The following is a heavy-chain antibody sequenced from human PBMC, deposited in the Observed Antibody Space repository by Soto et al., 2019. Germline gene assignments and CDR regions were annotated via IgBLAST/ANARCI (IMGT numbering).Heavy chain of an antibody. CDR1: GGSISSYY. CDR2: IYYSGST. D-gene: IGHD2-15*01. J-gene: IGHJ6*03. CDR3: ARGPYCSGGSCYQQTNYYYYMDV. V-gene: IGHV4-59*01. Sequence: SETLSLTCTVSGGSISSYYWSWIRQPPGKGLEWIGYIYYSGSTNYNPSLKSRVTISVDTSKNQFSLKLSSVTAADTAVYYCARGPYCSGGSCYQQTNYYYYMDVWGKGTTVTVSS.